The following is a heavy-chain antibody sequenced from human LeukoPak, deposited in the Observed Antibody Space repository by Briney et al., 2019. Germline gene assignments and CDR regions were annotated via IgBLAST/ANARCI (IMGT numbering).Heavy chain of an antibody. D-gene: IGHD1-26*01. V-gene: IGHV1-69*04. CDR1: GGTFSSYA. Sequence: EASVKVSCKASGGTFSSYAISWVRQAPGQGLEWMGRIIPILGIANYAQKFQGRVTITADKSTSTAYMELSSLRSEDTAVYYCARSGSYPLDAFDIWGQGTMVTVSS. J-gene: IGHJ3*02. CDR2: IIPILGIA. CDR3: ARSGSYPLDAFDI.